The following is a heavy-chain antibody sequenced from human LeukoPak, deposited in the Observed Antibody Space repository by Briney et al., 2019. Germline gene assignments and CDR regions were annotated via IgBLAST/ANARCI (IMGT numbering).Heavy chain of an antibody. D-gene: IGHD2-15*01. V-gene: IGHV3-23*01. CDR3: AKPIVVVVAATPPWFDP. Sequence: GGSLRLSCAASGFTFSSYAMSWVRQAPGKGLEWVSAISGSGGSTYYADSVKGRFTISRDNSKNTLYLQMNSLRAEDTAVYYCAKPIVVVVAATPPWFDPWGQGTLVTVSS. CDR1: GFTFSSYA. J-gene: IGHJ5*02. CDR2: ISGSGGST.